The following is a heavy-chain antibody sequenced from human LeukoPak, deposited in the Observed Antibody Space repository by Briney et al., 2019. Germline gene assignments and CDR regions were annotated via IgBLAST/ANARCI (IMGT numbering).Heavy chain of an antibody. J-gene: IGHJ4*02. CDR3: ATDRFGWESIFDY. CDR1: GYTLTNDG. Sequence: ASVKVSCKAFGYTLTNDGTNWVRQAPGQGLEWMGGFDPEDGETIYAQKFQGRVTMTEDTSTHTACMELSSVRSEDTAVYYCATDRFGWESIFDYWGQGTLVTVSS. D-gene: IGHD1-26*01. CDR2: FDPEDGET. V-gene: IGHV1-24*01.